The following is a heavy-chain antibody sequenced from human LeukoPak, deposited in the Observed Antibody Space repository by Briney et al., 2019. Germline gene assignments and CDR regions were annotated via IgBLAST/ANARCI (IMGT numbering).Heavy chain of an antibody. Sequence: GASVKVSCKASVGTFSSYAISWVRQAPGQGLEWMGGIIPIFGTANYAQKFQGRVTITADESTSTAYMELSSLRSEDTAVYYCARDRDGYNHNWFDPWGQGTLVTVSS. CDR3: ARDRDGYNHNWFDP. J-gene: IGHJ5*02. CDR2: IIPIFGTA. D-gene: IGHD5-24*01. CDR1: VGTFSSYA. V-gene: IGHV1-69*13.